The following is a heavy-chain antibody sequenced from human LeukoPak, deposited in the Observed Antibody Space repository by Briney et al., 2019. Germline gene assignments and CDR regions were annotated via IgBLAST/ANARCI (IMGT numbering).Heavy chain of an antibody. CDR3: ASIDPSRNRYYFDY. V-gene: IGHV4-59*08. CDR2: IYYSGST. Sequence: SETLSLTCTVSGGSISSYYGSWIRQSPGKGLEWIGYIYYSGSTNYNPSLKSRVTISIDTSKNQFSLKLSSVTAADTAVYYCASIDPSRNRYYFDYWAQGTLVTLSS. D-gene: IGHD3-16*02. J-gene: IGHJ4*02. CDR1: GGSISSYY.